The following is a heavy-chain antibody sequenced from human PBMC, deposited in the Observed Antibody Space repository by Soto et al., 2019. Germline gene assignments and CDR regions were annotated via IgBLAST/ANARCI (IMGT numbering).Heavy chain of an antibody. CDR2: ISSSGGST. V-gene: IGHV3-23*01. Sequence: PGGSLRLSCAASGCKFSSYGGSWVRQAPGKGLEWVSSISSSGGSTYYADSVKGRFTISRDNSKSTLYLQMNSLRAEDTALYYCAKGRSYYYYYGVDVWGQGTTVTVSS. J-gene: IGHJ6*02. CDR1: GCKFSSYG. CDR3: AKGRSYYYYYGVDV.